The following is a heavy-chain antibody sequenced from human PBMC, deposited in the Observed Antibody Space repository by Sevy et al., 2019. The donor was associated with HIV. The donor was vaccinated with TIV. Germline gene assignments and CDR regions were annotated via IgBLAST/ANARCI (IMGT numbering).Heavy chain of an antibody. J-gene: IGHJ4*02. V-gene: IGHV3-23*01. CDR1: GSTFISYV. D-gene: IGHD3-22*01. CDR3: AKEDSGGYLY. Sequence: GGSLRLSCAASGSTFISYVMTWVRQAPGKGLEWVSTISASGGSTDYADSVKGRFIISRDNSKNTVDLQMNSLRAGDTAVYYCAKEDSGGYLYWGQGTLVTVSS. CDR2: ISASGGST.